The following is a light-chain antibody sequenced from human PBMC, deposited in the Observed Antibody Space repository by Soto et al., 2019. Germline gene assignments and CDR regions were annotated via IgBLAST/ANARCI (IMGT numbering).Light chain of an antibody. CDR1: QSVSSY. Sequence: EIVLTQSPATLSLSPWERATLSCRASQSVSSYLAWYQQKPGQAPRLLIYGASSRATGIPDRFSGSGSGTDFTLTISRLEPENFAVYYCQQYGSSARTFGQGTKVDI. CDR3: QQYGSSART. CDR2: GAS. V-gene: IGKV3-20*01. J-gene: IGKJ1*01.